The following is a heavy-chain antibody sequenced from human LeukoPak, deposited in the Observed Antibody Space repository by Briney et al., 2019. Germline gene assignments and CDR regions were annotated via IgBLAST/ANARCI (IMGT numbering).Heavy chain of an antibody. Sequence: GGSLRLSCAASGFTVSSNYMSWVRQAPGKGLEWVSVIYSCGSTSYADSVKGRFTISRDNAKNSLYLQMNSLRAEDTAVYYCAELGITMIGGVWGKGTTVTISS. V-gene: IGHV3-66*01. D-gene: IGHD3-10*02. CDR1: GFTVSSNY. CDR3: AELGITMIGGV. CDR2: IYSCGST. J-gene: IGHJ6*04.